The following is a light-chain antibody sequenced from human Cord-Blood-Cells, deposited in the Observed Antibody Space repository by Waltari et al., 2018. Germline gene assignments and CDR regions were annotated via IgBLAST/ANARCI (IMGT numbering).Light chain of an antibody. Sequence: QSALTQPASVSGSPGQSITISCTGTSSDVGGYNYVSWYQQHPGKAPKPIIYEVSNRPSGVSNRFSGAKSGNTASLTISGLQAEDEADYYCSSYTSSSTVVFGGGTKLTVL. CDR1: SSDVGGYNY. CDR2: EVS. J-gene: IGLJ2*01. V-gene: IGLV2-14*01. CDR3: SSYTSSSTVV.